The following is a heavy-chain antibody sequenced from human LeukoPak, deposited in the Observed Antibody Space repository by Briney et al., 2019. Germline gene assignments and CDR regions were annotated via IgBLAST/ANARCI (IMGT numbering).Heavy chain of an antibody. CDR1: GFTFDDYA. J-gene: IGHJ4*02. CDR3: AKEMATTPCFDY. V-gene: IGHV3-9*01. CDR2: ISWNSGSI. Sequence: GGSPRLSCAASGFTFDDYAMHWVRQAPGKGLEWVSGISWNSGSIGYADSVKGRFTISRDNAKNSLYLQMNSLRAEDTALYYCAKEMATTPCFDYWGQGTLVTVSS. D-gene: IGHD5-24*01.